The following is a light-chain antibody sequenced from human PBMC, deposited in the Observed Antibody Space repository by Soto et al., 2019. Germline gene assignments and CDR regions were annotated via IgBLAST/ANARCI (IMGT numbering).Light chain of an antibody. CDR3: SSYTISSTWV. CDR1: SNDVGIYNY. J-gene: IGLJ3*02. CDR2: EVT. V-gene: IGLV2-14*01. Sequence: SVLTQPASVSGSPGQSITISCTGTSNDVGIYNYVSWYQQHPGKAPKLMIYEVTNRPSGVSDRFSGSKSDNTASLTISGLQAEDEADYYCSSYTISSTWVFGGGTKVTVL.